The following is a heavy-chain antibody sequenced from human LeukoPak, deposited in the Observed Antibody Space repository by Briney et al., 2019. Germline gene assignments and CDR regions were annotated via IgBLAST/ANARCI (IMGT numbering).Heavy chain of an antibody. CDR1: GYSFTSYW. J-gene: IGHJ4*02. D-gene: IGHD5-24*01. CDR3: ARFVDGYNLFDY. Sequence: GESLKISCKGSGYSFTSYWISWVRQMPGKGLEWMGRIDPRNSYTNYSPSFQGQVTISADKSISTAYLQWSSLKASDTAMYYCARFVDGYNLFDYWGQGTLVTVSS. V-gene: IGHV5-10-1*04. CDR2: IDPRNSYT.